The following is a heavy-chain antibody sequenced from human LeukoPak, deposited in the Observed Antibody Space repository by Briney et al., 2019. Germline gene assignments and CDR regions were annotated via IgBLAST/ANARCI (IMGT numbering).Heavy chain of an antibody. J-gene: IGHJ4*02. CDR2: ISPYNGNT. CDR1: GYTFTNYG. Sequence: ASVKVSCKASGYTFTNYGITWVRQAPGQGLEWMGWISPYNGNTNYARKFQGRVTMTTDTSTSTAYMELRNLRSDDTALYYCATEGGWQPTDYGDHVYWGQGTLVTVSS. D-gene: IGHD4-17*01. V-gene: IGHV1-18*01. CDR3: ATEGGWQPTDYGDHVY.